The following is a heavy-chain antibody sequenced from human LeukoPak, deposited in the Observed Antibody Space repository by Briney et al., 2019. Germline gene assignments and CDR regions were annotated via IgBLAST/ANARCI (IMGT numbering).Heavy chain of an antibody. D-gene: IGHD2-21*02. CDR1: GYGFTSYW. Sequence: GESLKISCKGSGYGFTSYWISWVRQMPGKGLEWMGRIDPSDSYTNYSPSFQGHVTISADKSISTAYLQWSSLKASDTAMYYCARRALPPAYCGGDCFDAFDIWGQGTMVTVSS. CDR2: IDPSDSYT. V-gene: IGHV5-10-1*01. CDR3: ARRALPPAYCGGDCFDAFDI. J-gene: IGHJ3*02.